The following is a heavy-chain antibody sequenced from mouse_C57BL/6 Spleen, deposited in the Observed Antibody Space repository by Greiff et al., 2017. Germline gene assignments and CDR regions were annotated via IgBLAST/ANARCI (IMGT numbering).Heavy chain of an antibody. CDR3: ARREDYDGDYAMDY. J-gene: IGHJ4*01. V-gene: IGHV5-6*02. D-gene: IGHD2-4*01. CDR1: GFTFSSYG. CDR2: ISSGGSYT. Sequence: EVMLVESGGDLVKPGGSLKLSCAASGFTFSSYGMSWVRQTPDKRLEWVATISSGGSYTYSPDSVKGRFTISRDNAKNTLYLQMSSLKSEDTAMYYCARREDYDGDYAMDYWGQGTSVTVSS.